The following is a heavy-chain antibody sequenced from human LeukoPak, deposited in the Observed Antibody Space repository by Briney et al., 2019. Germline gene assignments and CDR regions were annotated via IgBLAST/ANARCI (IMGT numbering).Heavy chain of an antibody. Sequence: SETLSLTCTVSGGSTSSYYWSWIRQPPGKGLEWIGYIYYSGSTNYNPSLKSRVTISVDTSKNQFSLKLSSVTAADTAVYYCARYSYGLYNWFDPWGQGTLVTVSS. V-gene: IGHV4-59*01. D-gene: IGHD5-18*01. J-gene: IGHJ5*02. CDR2: IYYSGST. CDR1: GGSTSSYY. CDR3: ARYSYGLYNWFDP.